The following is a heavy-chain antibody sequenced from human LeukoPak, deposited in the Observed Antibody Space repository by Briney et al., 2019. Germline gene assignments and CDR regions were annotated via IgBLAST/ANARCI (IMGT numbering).Heavy chain of an antibody. CDR2: IKEDGSEK. J-gene: IGHJ4*02. Sequence: GGSLRLSCAASGFIFGNYAMSWVRQTPGKGLEWVANIKEDGSEKHYVDSVKGRLTISRDNAKNSLYLPSLYLQMTSLRAEDTAVYYCARAHYSSFDYWGQGTLVTVSS. CDR1: GFIFGNYA. D-gene: IGHD3-22*01. CDR3: ARAHYSSFDY. V-gene: IGHV3-7*01.